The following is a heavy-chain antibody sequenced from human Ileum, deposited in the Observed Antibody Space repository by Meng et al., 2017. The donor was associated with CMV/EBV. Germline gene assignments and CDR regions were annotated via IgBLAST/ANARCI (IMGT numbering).Heavy chain of an antibody. Sequence: CQASGYTLSTFWIGWARKMSGKGLEWMGLIYFGGSDTRYRPSFQGQVTISADKSISTAYLQWSSLKASDTAMYYCATARHGYSSWPFWGHGTLVTVSS. V-gene: IGHV5-51*01. D-gene: IGHD6-19*01. CDR1: GYTLSTFW. J-gene: IGHJ1*01. CDR3: ATARHGYSSWPF. CDR2: IYFGGSDT.